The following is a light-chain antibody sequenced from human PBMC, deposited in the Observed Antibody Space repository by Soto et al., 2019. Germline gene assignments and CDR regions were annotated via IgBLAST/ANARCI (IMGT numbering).Light chain of an antibody. CDR1: SSDVGGYDY. J-gene: IGLJ1*01. CDR3: SSYTSSSLYV. Sequence: QSVLTQPASVSGFPGQSITISCTGTSSDVGGYDYVSWYQHHPGKAPKLMIYDVSNRPSGVSNRFSGSKSGNTASLTISGLQAEDEADYYCSSYTSSSLYVFGTGTKLTVL. CDR2: DVS. V-gene: IGLV2-14*03.